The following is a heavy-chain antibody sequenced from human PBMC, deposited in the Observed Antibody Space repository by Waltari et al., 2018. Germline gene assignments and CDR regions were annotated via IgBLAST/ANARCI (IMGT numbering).Heavy chain of an antibody. Sequence: EVQLVQSGAEVKKPEESLRISCEGSGYSFPSHWNRWVRRMPGKGLEWGGRIDPSDSFRNYGPAFEGHVTISVDQSLRTAYLQWDSLKASDTAIYYCVRHRTTYPLEIDYWGQGTLVSVSS. CDR2: IDPSDSFR. D-gene: IGHD2-2*01. CDR3: VRHRTTYPLEIDY. CDR1: GYSFPSHW. V-gene: IGHV5-10-1*01. J-gene: IGHJ4*02.